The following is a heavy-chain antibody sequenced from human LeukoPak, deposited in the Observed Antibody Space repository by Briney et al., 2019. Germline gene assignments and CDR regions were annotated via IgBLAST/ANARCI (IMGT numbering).Heavy chain of an antibody. V-gene: IGHV3-7*02. J-gene: IGHJ4*02. CDR2: IKQDEREK. CDR1: GFTFSSYW. D-gene: IGHD2-2*01. CDR3: ARALDSSSSRYQAFEY. Sequence: PGGSLRLSCAASGFTFSSYWMSWVRQAPGKGLGWVANIKQDEREKYYVDSVKGRFTISRDKAKNSLYLQMNNLRAEDTAVYYCARALDSSSSRYQAFEYWGQGTLVTVSS.